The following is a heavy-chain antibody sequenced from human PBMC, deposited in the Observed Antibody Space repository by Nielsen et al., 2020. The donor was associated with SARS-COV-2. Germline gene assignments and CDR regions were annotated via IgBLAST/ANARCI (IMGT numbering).Heavy chain of an antibody. Sequence: GESLKISCAASGFTFSTYWIHWVRRAPGKGLVWVSRINPDGGRVDYADPVKGRFTISRDNVKNTVYLQLNSLRVEDTAVYYCVKWVQLDLGYYYHGMDVWGQGTTVTVSS. D-gene: IGHD6-6*01. CDR1: GFTFSTYW. V-gene: IGHV3-74*01. CDR3: VKWVQLDLGYYYHGMDV. CDR2: INPDGGRV. J-gene: IGHJ6*02.